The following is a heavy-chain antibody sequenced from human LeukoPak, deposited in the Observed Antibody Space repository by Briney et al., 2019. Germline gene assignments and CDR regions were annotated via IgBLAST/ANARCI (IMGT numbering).Heavy chain of an antibody. V-gene: IGHV3-23*01. CDR2: ISGSGGST. J-gene: IGHJ6*03. D-gene: IGHD3-9*01. CDR1: GFTFSSYA. CDR3: ATIGGSNYYYYMDV. Sequence: PGGSLRLSCAASGFTFSSYAMSWVRQAPGKGLEWVSAISGSGGSTYYADSVKGRFTISRDNSKNTLYLQMNSLRAEDTAVYYCATIGGSNYYYYMDVWGKGTTVTVSS.